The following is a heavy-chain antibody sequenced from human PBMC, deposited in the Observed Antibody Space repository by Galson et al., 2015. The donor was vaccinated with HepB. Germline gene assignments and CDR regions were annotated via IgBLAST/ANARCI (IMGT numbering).Heavy chain of an antibody. CDR3: ARDPWVKDRAPFDY. D-gene: IGHD2-21*01. Sequence: SVKVSCKASGVSFSSETISWVRQAPGQGLEWMGRIIPSLGFTSYAQRFQGRVTITADKSTNTAFMDLTSLRSEDTAIYYCARDPWVKDRAPFDYWGQGTLVIVSS. CDR1: GVSFSSET. CDR2: IIPSLGFT. V-gene: IGHV1-69*04. J-gene: IGHJ4*02.